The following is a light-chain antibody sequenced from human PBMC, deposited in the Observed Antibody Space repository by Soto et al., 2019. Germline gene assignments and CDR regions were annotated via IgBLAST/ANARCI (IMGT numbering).Light chain of an antibody. J-gene: IGLJ3*02. V-gene: IGLV2-8*01. CDR3: TSYAGSNIWL. Sequence: QSVLTQPPSASGSPGQSVTISCTGTSSDVGAYKYVSWYQQYPGKAPKLMIYEVSKRPSGVPDRFSGSKSGNTASLTVSGLQAEDEADYYCTSYAGSNIWLFGGGTKL. CDR1: SSDVGAYKY. CDR2: EVS.